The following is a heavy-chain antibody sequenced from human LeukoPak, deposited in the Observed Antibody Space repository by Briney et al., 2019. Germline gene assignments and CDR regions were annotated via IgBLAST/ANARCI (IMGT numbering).Heavy chain of an antibody. CDR2: IIPIFGTA. J-gene: IGHJ3*02. CDR3: ASPYGGNSDDAFDI. D-gene: IGHD4-23*01. CDR1: GGTFSSYA. Sequence: SVKVSCKASGGTFSSYAISWVRQAPGQGLDWMGGIIPIFGTANYAQKFQGRVTITADESTSTAYMELSSLRSEDTAVYYCASPYGGNSDDAFDIWGQGTMVTVSS. V-gene: IGHV1-69*13.